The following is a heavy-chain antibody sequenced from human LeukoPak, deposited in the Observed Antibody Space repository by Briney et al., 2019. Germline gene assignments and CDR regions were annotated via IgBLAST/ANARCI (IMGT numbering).Heavy chain of an antibody. D-gene: IGHD4-17*01. CDR2: ISGSGGST. Sequence: QPGGSLRLSCAASGFTFSSYAMSWVRQAPGKGLEWVSAISGSGGSTYYADSVKGRFTISRDNSKNTLYLQMNSLRAEGTAVYYCAKVSGSDYGDYTGFDYWGQGTLSPSPQ. CDR1: GFTFSSYA. CDR3: AKVSGSDYGDYTGFDY. V-gene: IGHV3-23*01. J-gene: IGHJ4*02.